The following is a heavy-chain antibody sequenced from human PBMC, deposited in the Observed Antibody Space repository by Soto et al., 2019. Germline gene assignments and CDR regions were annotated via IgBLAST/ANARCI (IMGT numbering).Heavy chain of an antibody. CDR2: ISAYNGNT. CDR3: ARVSTPTXYGFWSGYKTDYYGRDV. J-gene: IGHJ6*02. V-gene: IGHV1-18*01. CDR1: GYTFTSYG. Sequence: ASVKVSCKASGYTFTSYGISWVRQAPGQGLEWMGWISAYNGNTNYAQKLQGRVTMTTDTSTSTAYMELRSLRSDDTAVYYCARVSTPTXYGFWSGYKTDYYGRDVWGQGTTVTVSS. D-gene: IGHD3-3*01.